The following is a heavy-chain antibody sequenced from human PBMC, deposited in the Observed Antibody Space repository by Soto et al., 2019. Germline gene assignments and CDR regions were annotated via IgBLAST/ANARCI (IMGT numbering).Heavy chain of an antibody. D-gene: IGHD6-19*01. CDR3: ARVGSSGWSPDY. V-gene: IGHV4-59*11. CDR2: IFYSGNT. Sequence: SETLSLTCTASGGSISGHYWTWIRQPPGKGLEWIGYIFYSGNTNYNPSLRSRVTISVDTSKNQFSLKLNSVTTADTAMYYCARVGSSGWSPDYWGQGTLVTVSS. J-gene: IGHJ4*02. CDR1: GGSISGHY.